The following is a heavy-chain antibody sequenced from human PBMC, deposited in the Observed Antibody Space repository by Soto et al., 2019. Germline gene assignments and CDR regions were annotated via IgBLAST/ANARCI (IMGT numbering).Heavy chain of an antibody. J-gene: IGHJ6*02. Sequence: QVQLRQWGTGLLKPSETLSLSCAVYGGPFSGYYWSWIRQPPGKGLEWIGEINHSGTTNYNPSLKSRVTISVDTSKNQFSLKVSFVTAADTAVYYGARGVRGYRYMDVWDQGTTVTVSS. CDR1: GGPFSGYY. CDR2: INHSGTT. CDR3: ARGVRGYRYMDV. D-gene: IGHD5-18*01. V-gene: IGHV4-34*01.